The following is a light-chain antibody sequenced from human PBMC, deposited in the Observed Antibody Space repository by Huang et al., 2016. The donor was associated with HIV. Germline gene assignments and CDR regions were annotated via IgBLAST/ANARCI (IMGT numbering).Light chain of an antibody. V-gene: IGKV1-39*01. Sequence: DIQMTQSPPSLSASVGDRVTFTCRANQNITKSLNWYQQKPGQAPKLLIYTASTLESGVPSRFSGSGSGSRFTHNIVNLQPKDFATYYCQQSFSVPRTFG. J-gene: IGKJ1*01. CDR2: TAS. CDR3: QQSFSVPRT. CDR1: QNITKS.